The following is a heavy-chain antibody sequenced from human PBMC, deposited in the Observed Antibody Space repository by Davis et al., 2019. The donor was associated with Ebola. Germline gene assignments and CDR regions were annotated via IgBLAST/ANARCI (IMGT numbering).Heavy chain of an antibody. Sequence: PSETLSLTCAASGFTVSSNYMSWVRQAPGKGLEWVATIKKDGVQKFYVDSVKGRFIISRDNARNSLYLQMNSLKNEDTAVYYCARLVSGYWGQGTLVSVSS. CDR1: GFTVSSNY. CDR3: ARLVSGY. J-gene: IGHJ4*02. CDR2: IKKDGVQK. V-gene: IGHV3-7*03. D-gene: IGHD6-25*01.